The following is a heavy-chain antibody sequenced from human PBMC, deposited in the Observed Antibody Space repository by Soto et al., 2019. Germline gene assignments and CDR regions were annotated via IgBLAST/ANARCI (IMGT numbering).Heavy chain of an antibody. Sequence: QVQLVQSGAEVKNPGASVKVSCKASGYTFTNYGVIWVRQATGQGLEWMGWINTYKGNTNYAQKFQGRVNMTTDTSTSTAYMELRSLRSDETAIYYCAKVQEKWSKFFDYWGQGTLVTVSS. CDR1: GYTFTNYG. CDR3: AKVQEKWSKFFDY. CDR2: INTYKGNT. J-gene: IGHJ4*02. V-gene: IGHV1-18*01. D-gene: IGHD2-15*01.